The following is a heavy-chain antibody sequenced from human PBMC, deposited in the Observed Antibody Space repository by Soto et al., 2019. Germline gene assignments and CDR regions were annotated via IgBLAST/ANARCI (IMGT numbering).Heavy chain of an antibody. CDR2: IKSKTDGGTT. D-gene: IGHD2-8*01. J-gene: IGHJ3*02. Sequence: GVSLRLSCAASGFTFSNAWMSWVRQAPGKGLEWVGRIKSKTDGGTTDYAAPVKGRFTISRDDSKNTLYLQMNSLKTEDTAVYCCTTDLKTVWAAAFDIWGQGTMVTVSS. CDR3: TTDLKTVWAAAFDI. CDR1: GFTFSNAW. V-gene: IGHV3-15*01.